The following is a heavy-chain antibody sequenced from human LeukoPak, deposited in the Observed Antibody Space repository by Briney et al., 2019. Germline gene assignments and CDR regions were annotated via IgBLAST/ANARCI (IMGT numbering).Heavy chain of an antibody. CDR1: GFTFTSSA. J-gene: IGHJ4*02. V-gene: IGHV1-58*02. CDR3: AKDESGILPVVPAAMVDY. Sequence: SVKVSCKASGFTFTSSAMQWVRQARGQRLEWIGWIVVDSDNTNYAQKFQERVTITRDMSTSTAYMELSSLRSEDTAVYYCAKDESGILPVVPAAMVDYWGQGTLVTVSS. CDR2: IVVDSDNT. D-gene: IGHD2-2*01.